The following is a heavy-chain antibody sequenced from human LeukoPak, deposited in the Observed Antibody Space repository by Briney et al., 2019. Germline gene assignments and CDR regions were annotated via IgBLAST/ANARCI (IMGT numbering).Heavy chain of an antibody. CDR2: IYYGGST. J-gene: IGHJ4*02. D-gene: IGHD6-13*01. Sequence: SETLSLTCTVSGGSISSYYWSWIRQPPGKGLEWIGYIYYGGSTNYNPSLKSRVTISVDTSKNQFSLKLSSVTAADTAVYYCARDSSWYIHWGQGTLVTVSS. V-gene: IGHV4-59*01. CDR1: GGSISSYY. CDR3: ARDSSWYIH.